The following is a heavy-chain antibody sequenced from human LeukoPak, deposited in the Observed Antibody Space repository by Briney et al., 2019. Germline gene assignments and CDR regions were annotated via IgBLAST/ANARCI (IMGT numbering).Heavy chain of an antibody. D-gene: IGHD3-22*01. J-gene: IGHJ4*02. V-gene: IGHV1-18*01. CDR2: ISAYNGNT. Sequence: ASVKVSCKASGYTFTSYGISWVRQAPGQGLEWMGWISAYNGNTNYAQKLQGRVTMTTDTSTSTAYMELRSLRSDDTAVYYCAGGEDYYDSSGYYDYWGQGTLVTVSS. CDR1: GYTFTSYG. CDR3: AGGEDYYDSSGYYDY.